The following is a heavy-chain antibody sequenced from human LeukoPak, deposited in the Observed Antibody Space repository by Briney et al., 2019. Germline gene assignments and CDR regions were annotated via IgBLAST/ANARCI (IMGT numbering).Heavy chain of an antibody. CDR3: ARDKAYCGGDCYPYYYGMDV. Sequence: GTSLRLSCAASGFTFSSYGMHWVRQAPGKGLEWVAVIWYDGSNKYYADSVKGRFTISRDNSKNTLYLQMNSLRAEDTAVYYCARDKAYCGGDCYPYYYGMDVWGQGTTVTVSS. CDR2: IWYDGSNK. CDR1: GFTFSSYG. V-gene: IGHV3-33*01. D-gene: IGHD2-21*02. J-gene: IGHJ6*02.